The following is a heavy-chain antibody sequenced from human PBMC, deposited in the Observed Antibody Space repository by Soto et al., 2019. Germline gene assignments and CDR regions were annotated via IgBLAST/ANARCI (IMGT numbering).Heavy chain of an antibody. V-gene: IGHV4-4*02. CDR1: GGSVRAPDW. CDR2: VHISGHS. J-gene: IGHJ5*01. CDR3: ARVRQGCSANNCCFDP. Sequence: PSETLSLTCTLSGGSVRAPDWWNWVRQSPDKGLEWIAEVHISGHSNYNPSLRSRVSVSIDSSKNQFYLNLNSVTAAYTAIYYCARVRQGCSANNCCFDPWGQGTQVTVSS. D-gene: IGHD1-1*01.